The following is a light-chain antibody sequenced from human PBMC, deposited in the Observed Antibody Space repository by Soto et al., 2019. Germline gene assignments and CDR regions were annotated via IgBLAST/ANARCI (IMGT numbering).Light chain of an antibody. V-gene: IGKV3-20*01. CDR2: STS. Sequence: ENVLTQSPGTLSLSPGERATLSCRASQSVGSSYLAWYQQKPSQAPRLLIYSTSSRATDIPDRFSGSGSGTDFTLTISRLEPEDFAVYYCQQYDSPIWTFGQGTKVEIK. CDR3: QQYDSPIWT. J-gene: IGKJ1*01. CDR1: QSVGSSY.